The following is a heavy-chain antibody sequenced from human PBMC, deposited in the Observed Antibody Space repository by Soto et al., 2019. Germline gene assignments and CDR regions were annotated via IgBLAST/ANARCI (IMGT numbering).Heavy chain of an antibody. CDR2: INHSGST. CDR1: GGSFSGYY. J-gene: IGHJ6*02. D-gene: IGHD3-16*02. Sequence: SETLSLTCAVYGGSFSGYYWSWIRQPPGKGLEWIGEINHSGSTNYNPSLKSRVTISVDTSKNQFSLKLSSVTAADTAVYYCARGPFMITFGGVIVLGGRRKHHMDVWGQGTTVTVSS. CDR3: ARGPFMITFGGVIVLGGRRKHHMDV. V-gene: IGHV4-34*01.